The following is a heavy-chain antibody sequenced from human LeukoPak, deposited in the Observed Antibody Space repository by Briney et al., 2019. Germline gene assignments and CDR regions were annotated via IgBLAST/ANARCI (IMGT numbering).Heavy chain of an antibody. D-gene: IGHD6-19*01. CDR3: AKAGVRDSSGWYYFDY. Sequence: GGSMRLSCAAYGFTFDDYAMHWVRQAPGKGLEWVSGISWNSGSIGYADSVKGRFTIYRDNAKNSLYLQMNSLRAEDMALYYCAKAGVRDSSGWYYFDYWGQGTLVTVSS. CDR1: GFTFDDYA. CDR2: ISWNSGSI. J-gene: IGHJ4*02. V-gene: IGHV3-9*03.